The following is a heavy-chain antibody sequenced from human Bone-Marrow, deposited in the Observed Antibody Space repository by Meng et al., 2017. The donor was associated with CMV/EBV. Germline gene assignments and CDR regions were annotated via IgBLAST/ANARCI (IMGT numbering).Heavy chain of an antibody. V-gene: IGHV1-46*01. J-gene: IGHJ5*02. CDR2: INPSGGST. Sequence: ASVKVSCKASGFTFTTCLMHWVRQAPGQGLEWMGMINPSGGSTAYAQKFQGRVTMTRDTSTSTVYMELSSLRSEDTAVYYCARDASFTRPGWFDPWGQGTLVTVSS. CDR3: ARDASFTRPGWFDP. CDR1: GFTFTTCL. D-gene: IGHD2-15*01.